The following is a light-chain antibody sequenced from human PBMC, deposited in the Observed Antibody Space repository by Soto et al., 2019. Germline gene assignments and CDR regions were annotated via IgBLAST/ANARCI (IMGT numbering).Light chain of an antibody. CDR2: AAS. CDR1: QSISSY. J-gene: IGKJ3*01. CDR3: QQSYSTPFT. V-gene: IGKV1-39*01. Sequence: DIQMTQSPSSLSASVGDRVTITCRASQSISSYLNWYQQKPGKAPKLLIYAASSLQSRVPSRFSGSGYGTDFTRSITSLQTEDIATYYYQQSYSTPFTFGPGTKVDIK.